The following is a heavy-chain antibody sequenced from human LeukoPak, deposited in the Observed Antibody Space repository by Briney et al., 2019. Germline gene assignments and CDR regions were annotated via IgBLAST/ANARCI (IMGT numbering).Heavy chain of an antibody. CDR1: GGSISSYF. Sequence: PSETLSLTCTVSGGSISSYFWSWIRQPPGKGLEWIGYMYYSGSTTYNPSLKSRVTISLDTSKNQFSLKLSSVTAADTAVYYCARDGLRAHITGYFDYWGQGTLVTVSS. CDR2: MYYSGST. D-gene: IGHD2-21*01. CDR3: ARDGLRAHITGYFDY. V-gene: IGHV4-59*12. J-gene: IGHJ4*02.